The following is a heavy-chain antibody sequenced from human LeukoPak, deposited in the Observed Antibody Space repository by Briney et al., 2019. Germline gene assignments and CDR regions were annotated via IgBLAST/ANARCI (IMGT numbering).Heavy chain of an antibody. J-gene: IGHJ4*02. Sequence: GGSLRLSCAASGFTFSIYAMSWVRQASGKGLEWVSAISGSGGSTYYADSVKGRFIISSDNSKNTLFLQMSSLRAEDTAVYYCAKETPEGVTFDYWGQGTLVTVSS. V-gene: IGHV3-23*01. CDR2: ISGSGGST. D-gene: IGHD4-23*01. CDR3: AKETPEGVTFDY. CDR1: GFTFSIYA.